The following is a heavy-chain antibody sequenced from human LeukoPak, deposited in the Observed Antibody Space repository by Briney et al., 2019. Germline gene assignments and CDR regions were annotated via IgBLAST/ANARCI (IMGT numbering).Heavy chain of an antibody. Sequence: PSETLSLTCTVSGGSISSHYWSWIRQPPGKGLERIGYIYYSGSTNYNPSLKSRVTISVDTSKNQFSLKLSSVTAADTAVYYCASLGEGSSWYGGYYYYYMDVWGKGTTVTVSS. J-gene: IGHJ6*03. D-gene: IGHD6-13*01. CDR1: GGSISSHY. V-gene: IGHV4-59*11. CDR2: IYYSGST. CDR3: ASLGEGSSWYGGYYYYYMDV.